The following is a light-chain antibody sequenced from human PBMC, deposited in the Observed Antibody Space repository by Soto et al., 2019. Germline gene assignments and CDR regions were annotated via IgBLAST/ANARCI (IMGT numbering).Light chain of an antibody. CDR3: MQALQALPIT. Sequence: DIVMTQSPLSLPVTPGEPASISCRSSQSLLHSNGYTYLDWYLQKPGQSPQVLIYLGSNRASGVPDRFSGSGSGTDFTLKISRVEAEDVGVYYCMQALQALPITFGQGTRLEIK. J-gene: IGKJ5*01. CDR1: QSLLHSNGYTY. CDR2: LGS. V-gene: IGKV2-28*01.